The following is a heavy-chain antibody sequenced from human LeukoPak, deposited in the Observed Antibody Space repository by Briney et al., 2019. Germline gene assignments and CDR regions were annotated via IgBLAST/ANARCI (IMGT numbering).Heavy chain of an antibody. CDR3: ARRAYGSGTGFDY. CDR2: INHSGST. D-gene: IGHD3-10*01. V-gene: IGHV4-34*01. J-gene: IGHJ4*02. CDR1: GGSFSGYY. Sequence: PSETLSLTCAVYGGSFSGYYWSWIRQPPGKGLEWIGEINHSGSTNYNPSLKSRVTISVDTSKNQFSLKLSSVTAADTAVYYCARRAYGSGTGFDYWGQGTLVTVSS.